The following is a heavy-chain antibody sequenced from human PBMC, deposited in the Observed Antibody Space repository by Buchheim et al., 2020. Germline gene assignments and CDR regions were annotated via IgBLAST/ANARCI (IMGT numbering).Heavy chain of an antibody. CDR1: GGSISSGGYY. V-gene: IGHV4-31*03. J-gene: IGHJ6*02. CDR2: IYYSGST. CDR3: ARENSEQLVESPHPYGMDV. Sequence: QVQLQESGPGLVKPSQTLSLTCTVSGGSISSGGYYWSWIRQHPGKGREWIGYIYYSGSTYYNPSLKSRVTISVATSKNQFSLKLSSVTAADTAVYYCARENSEQLVESPHPYGMDVWGQGTT. D-gene: IGHD6-6*01.